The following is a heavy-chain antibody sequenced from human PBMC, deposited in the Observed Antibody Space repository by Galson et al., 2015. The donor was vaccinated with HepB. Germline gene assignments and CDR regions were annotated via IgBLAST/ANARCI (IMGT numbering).Heavy chain of an antibody. Sequence: SLRLSCATSGFTFSDYYMNWIRQAPGKGLEWVSYIGRGDNHTNYADSVKGRFTISRDNAKNSLYLQMNSLRAEDTAVYYCATGYSVPNHFDYWGQGTLVTVSS. CDR2: IGRGDNHT. CDR1: GFTFSDYY. CDR3: ATGYSVPNHFDY. J-gene: IGHJ4*02. D-gene: IGHD5/OR15-5a*01. V-gene: IGHV3-11*06.